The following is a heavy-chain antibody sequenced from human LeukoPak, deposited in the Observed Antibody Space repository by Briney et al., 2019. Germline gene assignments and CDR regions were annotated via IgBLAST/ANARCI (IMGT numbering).Heavy chain of an antibody. CDR3: ARGRYCSSTSCYTYYYGMDV. J-gene: IGHJ6*02. Sequence: GGSLRLSCAASGFTFSDYYMSWIRQAPGKGLEWVSYISSSGSTIYYAGSVKGRFTISRDNAKNSLYLQMNSLRAEDTAVYYCARGRYCSSTSCYTYYYGMDVWGQGTTVTVSS. D-gene: IGHD2-2*02. CDR2: ISSSGSTI. V-gene: IGHV3-11*01. CDR1: GFTFSDYY.